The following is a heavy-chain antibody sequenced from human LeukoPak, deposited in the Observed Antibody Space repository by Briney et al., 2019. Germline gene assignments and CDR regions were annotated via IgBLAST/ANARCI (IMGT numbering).Heavy chain of an antibody. CDR3: ARGFGITIFGVVPAPFQH. CDR2: INHSGST. CDR1: GGSFSGYY. D-gene: IGHD3-3*01. J-gene: IGHJ1*01. V-gene: IGHV4-34*01. Sequence: PSETLSLTCAVYGGSFSGYYWSWIRQPPGKGLEWIGEINHSGSTNYNPSLKSRVTISVDTSKNQFSLKLSSVTAADTAVYYCARGFGITIFGVVPAPFQHWGQGTLVTVSS.